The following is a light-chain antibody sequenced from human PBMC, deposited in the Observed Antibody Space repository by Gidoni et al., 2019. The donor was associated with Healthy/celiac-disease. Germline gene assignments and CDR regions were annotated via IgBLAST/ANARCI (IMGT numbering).Light chain of an antibody. CDR3: QQYGSSPFT. J-gene: IGKJ5*01. V-gene: IGKV3-20*01. CDR1: QSVSSSY. CDR2: GAS. Sequence: DIVLTQSPGTLSLSPGESATLSCRASQSVSSSYLAWYQQKPGQAPRLLIYGASSRATGIPDRFSGSGSGTDFTLTISRLGPEDFAVYYCQQYGSSPFTFGQGTRLEIK.